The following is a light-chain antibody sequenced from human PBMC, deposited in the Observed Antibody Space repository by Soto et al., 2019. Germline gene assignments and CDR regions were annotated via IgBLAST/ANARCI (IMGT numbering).Light chain of an antibody. Sequence: QAVVTQEPSLTVSPGETVTLPCGSSTGPVTSGHYPYWFRQKPGQAPMTLIYDTSDKHFWTPARFSGSLLGGKAALTLAGAQPEDEADYYCLLGYGVSVVFGGGTKLTVL. CDR1: TGPVTSGHY. CDR2: DTS. J-gene: IGLJ2*01. V-gene: IGLV7-46*01. CDR3: LLGYGVSVV.